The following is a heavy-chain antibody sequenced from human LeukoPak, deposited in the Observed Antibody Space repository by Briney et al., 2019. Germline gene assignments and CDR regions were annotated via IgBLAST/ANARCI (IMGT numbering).Heavy chain of an antibody. CDR1: GGSISSSSYY. CDR3: AAPRGYSSGWYSPLNWFDP. V-gene: IGHV4-39*01. J-gene: IGHJ5*02. CDR2: IYFSGST. Sequence: SETLSLTCTVSGGSISSSSYYWGWIRQPPGKGLEWIGSIYFSGSTYYNPSLKSRVTISVDTSTNQFSLKLSSVTAADTAVYYCAAPRGYSSGWYSPLNWFDPWGQGTLVTVSS. D-gene: IGHD6-19*01.